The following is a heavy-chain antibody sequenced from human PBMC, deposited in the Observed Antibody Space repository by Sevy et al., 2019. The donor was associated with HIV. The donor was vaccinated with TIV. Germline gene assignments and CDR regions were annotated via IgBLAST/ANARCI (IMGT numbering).Heavy chain of an antibody. CDR2: IIPIFGTA. CDR1: GGTFSSYA. J-gene: IGHJ3*02. D-gene: IGHD3-22*01. Sequence: ASVKVSCKASGGTFSSYAISWVRQAPGQGLEWMGGIIPIFGTANYAQKFQGRVTITADESTGTAYMELSSLRSEDTAVYYCAVPRHHYYDSSGYNIWGQGTMVTVSS. CDR3: AVPRHHYYDSSGYNI. V-gene: IGHV1-69*13.